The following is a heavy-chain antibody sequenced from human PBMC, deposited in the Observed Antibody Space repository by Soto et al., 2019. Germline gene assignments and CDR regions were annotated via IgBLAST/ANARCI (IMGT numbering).Heavy chain of an antibody. J-gene: IGHJ4*02. V-gene: IGHV4-39*01. Sequence: QLQLQESGPGLVKPSETLSLTCTVSGGSISSSSYYWGWIRQPPGKGLEWIGSIYYSGSTYYNPSLKSRVTLSVATSKNQFSLKRSSVTAADTAVYYWARHAPAISISDHWGQGTLVTVSS. CDR1: GGSISSSSYY. CDR3: ARHAPAISISDH. CDR2: IYYSGST. D-gene: IGHD3-3*01.